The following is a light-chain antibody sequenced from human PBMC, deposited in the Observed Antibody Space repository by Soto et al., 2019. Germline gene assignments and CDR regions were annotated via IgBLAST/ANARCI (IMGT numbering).Light chain of an antibody. CDR1: QSVSSSY. Sequence: EIVLTQSPGTLSLSPGERATLSCRASQSVSSSYLAWYQQKPGQAPRLLIYGASSRATGIPDRFSGSGSGTDFTLTISSLQAEDVAVYYCQHYYNTPYNFGQGTKLEIK. CDR2: GAS. J-gene: IGKJ2*01. V-gene: IGKV3-20*01. CDR3: QHYYNTPYN.